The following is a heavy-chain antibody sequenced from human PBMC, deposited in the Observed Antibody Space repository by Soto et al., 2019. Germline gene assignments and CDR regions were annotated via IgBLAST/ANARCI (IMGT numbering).Heavy chain of an antibody. CDR1: SFSISSGYY. V-gene: IGHV4-38-2*01. D-gene: IGHD4-4*01. Sequence: SETLSLTCAVSSFSISSGYYWGWVRQPPGKGLEWIGSIYHSGTTNYSPSLKSRVTIPIDTSKNQFSLTVRSVTAADADVYYCARCVSSAASPPWGLQFFXLWGQGSLVTVSS. CDR2: IYHSGTT. J-gene: IGHJ4*02. CDR3: ARCVSSAASPPWGLQFFXL.